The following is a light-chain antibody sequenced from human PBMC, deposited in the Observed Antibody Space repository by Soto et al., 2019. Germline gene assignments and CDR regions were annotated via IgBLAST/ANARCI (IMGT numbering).Light chain of an antibody. J-gene: IGKJ3*01. CDR3: QKYSSVPV. CDR2: AAS. CDR1: QDI. Sequence: DIQMTQSPTSLSASVGDRVTITCRASQDIKLLIYAASTLQSGVPSRFSGSGSGTDFTLTINSLQPEDVATYSCQKYSSVPVFGPGTKVEIK. V-gene: IGKV1-27*01.